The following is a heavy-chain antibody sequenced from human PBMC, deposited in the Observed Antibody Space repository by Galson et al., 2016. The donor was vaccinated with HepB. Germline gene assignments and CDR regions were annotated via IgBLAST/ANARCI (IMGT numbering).Heavy chain of an antibody. CDR1: GFSLSTSAVG. V-gene: IGHV2-5*01. J-gene: IGHJ3*02. D-gene: IGHD5-12*01. CDR3: AHTIVATFDAFDM. CDR2: IYWNDSK. Sequence: PALVKPTQTLTLTCTFSGFSLSTSAVGVGWIRQPPGKALECLALIYWNDSKRYSPSLKSRITITKDTSKNQVVLKVANVDPVDTATYFCAHTIVATFDAFDMWGQGTMVTVSS.